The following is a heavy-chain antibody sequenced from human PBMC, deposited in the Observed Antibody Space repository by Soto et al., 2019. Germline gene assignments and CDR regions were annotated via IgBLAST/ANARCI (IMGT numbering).Heavy chain of an antibody. V-gene: IGHV3-74*01. CDR2: INSDGSIT. Sequence: EVQLVESGGGLVQPGGSLRLSCAASEFTFSNYWMHWVRQAPGKGLVWVSRINSDGSITSYADSVKGRFTISRDNAKNTLYLQMNSLRAEDTAVYFCARVPNTIVRGLFYYGMDVWGQGTTVTVSS. J-gene: IGHJ6*02. CDR1: EFTFSNYW. D-gene: IGHD3-10*01. CDR3: ARVPNTIVRGLFYYGMDV.